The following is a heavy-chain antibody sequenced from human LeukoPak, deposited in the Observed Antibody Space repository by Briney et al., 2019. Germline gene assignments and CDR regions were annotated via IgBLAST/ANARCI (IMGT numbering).Heavy chain of an antibody. V-gene: IGHV3-23*01. CDR1: GFTFSSYA. CDR2: LTAGGERT. Sequence: GGSLRPSCAASGFTFSSYAMSWVRQAPGKGLEWVSSLTAGGERTFYADSVKGRFTISRDNSKDTLYLQINSLRAEDTAVYYCAKDLGYSYGCSDYWGQGTLVTVSS. CDR3: AKDLGYSYGCSDY. J-gene: IGHJ4*02. D-gene: IGHD5-18*01.